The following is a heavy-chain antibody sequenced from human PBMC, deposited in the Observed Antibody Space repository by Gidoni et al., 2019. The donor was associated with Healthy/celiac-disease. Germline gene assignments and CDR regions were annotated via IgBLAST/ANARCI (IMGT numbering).Heavy chain of an antibody. CDR2: IKRKTDGGTT. CDR3: TTEVGGDKVRAFDI. D-gene: IGHD1-26*01. J-gene: IGHJ3*02. Sequence: EVQLVESGGGLVKPGGSLRLYCAASGFTFSNAWMSWVRQAPGKGLEWVGRIKRKTDGGTTDYAAPVKGRFTISRDDSKNTLYLQMNSLKTADTAVYYCTTEVGGDKVRAFDIWGQGTMVTVSS. CDR1: GFTFSNAW. V-gene: IGHV3-15*01.